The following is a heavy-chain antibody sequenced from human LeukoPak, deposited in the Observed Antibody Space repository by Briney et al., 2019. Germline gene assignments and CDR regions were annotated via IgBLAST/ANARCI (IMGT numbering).Heavy chain of an antibody. D-gene: IGHD4-23*01. CDR2: IHYSGST. CDR1: GGSLSNYY. CDR3: ARELGATVVNYGMDV. J-gene: IGHJ6*02. V-gene: IGHV4-59*01. Sequence: PSETLSLTCTVSGGSLSNYYWSWIRQPPGKGLEWIGYIHYSGSTNYNPSLKSRVTISVDTSKNQLSLKLTSVTAADTAVYYCARELGATVVNYGMDVWGQGTTVTVSS.